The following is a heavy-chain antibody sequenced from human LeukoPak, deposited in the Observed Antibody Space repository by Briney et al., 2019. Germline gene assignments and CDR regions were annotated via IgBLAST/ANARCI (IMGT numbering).Heavy chain of an antibody. J-gene: IGHJ3*02. CDR1: GGSISSYY. V-gene: IGHV4-59*01. CDR3: ARDGSGWYPDAFDI. D-gene: IGHD6-19*01. CDR2: IYYSGST. Sequence: SETLSLTCTVSGGSISSYYWSWIRQPPGKGLEWTGYIYYSGSTNYNPSLKSRVTISVDTSKNQFSLKLSSVTAADTAVYYCARDGSGWYPDAFDIWGQGTMVTVSS.